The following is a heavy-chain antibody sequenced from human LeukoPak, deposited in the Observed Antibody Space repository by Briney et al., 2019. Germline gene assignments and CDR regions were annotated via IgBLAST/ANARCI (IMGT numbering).Heavy chain of an antibody. Sequence: ASVKVSCKASGYTFTGYYMHWVRQAPGQGLEWMGWINPNSGGTNYAQKFQGRVTRTRDTSISTAYMELSRLRSDDTAVYYCARDQGYCSSTSCYTLNYYGMDVWGQGTTVTVSS. J-gene: IGHJ6*02. D-gene: IGHD2-2*02. V-gene: IGHV1-2*02. CDR3: ARDQGYCSSTSCYTLNYYGMDV. CDR1: GYTFTGYY. CDR2: INPNSGGT.